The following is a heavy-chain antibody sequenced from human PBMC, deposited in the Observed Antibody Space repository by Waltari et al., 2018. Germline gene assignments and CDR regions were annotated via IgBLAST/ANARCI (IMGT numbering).Heavy chain of an antibody. V-gene: IGHV3-7*01. CDR2: IKQDGSEK. CDR1: GGSISSGGYY. J-gene: IGHJ3*02. CDR3: ARAITYDYIWGSYRPSAFDI. D-gene: IGHD3-16*02. Sequence: VQLQESGPGLVKPSQTLSLTCTVSGGSISSGGYYWSWVRQAPGKGLGWVANIKQDGSEKSYVDSVKGRFTISRDNAKNSLYLQMNSLRAEDTAVYYCARAITYDYIWGSYRPSAFDIWGQGTMVTVSS.